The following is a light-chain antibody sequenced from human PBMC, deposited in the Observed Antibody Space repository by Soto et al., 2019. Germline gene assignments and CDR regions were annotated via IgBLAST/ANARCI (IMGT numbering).Light chain of an antibody. J-gene: IGKJ2*01. CDR3: QQYGSSRYT. Sequence: EIVLTQYPGTLSLSTGERATLSCRASQSVSSSYLAWYQQQPGQAPRLLIYGASIWATGIPDRFSGSGSGTDFALTISRLEPEDFAVYYCQQYGSSRYTFGEGTKLEIK. V-gene: IGKV3-20*01. CDR1: QSVSSSY. CDR2: GAS.